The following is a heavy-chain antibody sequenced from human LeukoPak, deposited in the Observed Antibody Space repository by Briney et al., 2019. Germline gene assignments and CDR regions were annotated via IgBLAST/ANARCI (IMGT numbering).Heavy chain of an antibody. J-gene: IGHJ4*02. D-gene: IGHD3-22*01. V-gene: IGHV3-66*04. Sequence: GGSLRLSCAASGFTVSSNYMSWVRQAPGKGLEWVSVIYSGGSTYYADSVKGRFTISRDNSKNTLYLQMNSLRAEDTAAYYCARQYYDSSGYRDWGQGTLVTVSS. CDR1: GFTVSSNY. CDR3: ARQYYDSSGYRD. CDR2: IYSGGST.